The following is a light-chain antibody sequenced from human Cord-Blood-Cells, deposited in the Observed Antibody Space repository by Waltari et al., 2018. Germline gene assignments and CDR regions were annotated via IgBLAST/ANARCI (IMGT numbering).Light chain of an antibody. CDR1: QDISNY. Sequence: DIQLTQPPSSLSASVGDRVTITCQASQDISNYLNWYEQKPGKDPKLLIYDASNLETGVPSRFSGSGSGTDFTFTISSLQPEDIATYYCQQYDNLLTFGEGTKVEIK. CDR2: DAS. CDR3: QQYDNLLT. J-gene: IGKJ4*01. V-gene: IGKV1-33*01.